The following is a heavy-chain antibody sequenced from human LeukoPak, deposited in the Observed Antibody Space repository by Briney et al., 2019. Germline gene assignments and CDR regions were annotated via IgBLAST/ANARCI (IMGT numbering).Heavy chain of an antibody. J-gene: IGHJ4*02. Sequence: ASLKVSCKASGYTFTGPYIHWMRQAPGQGLEWMGWINPYTGGTKYAQKFQGRVTVTRDTPTNTAYMELRGLRPDDTAAYYCARVEYCTKGVCINFDLWGQGTLVTVSS. CDR2: INPYTGGT. V-gene: IGHV1-2*02. D-gene: IGHD2-8*01. CDR3: ARVEYCTKGVCINFDL. CDR1: GYTFTGPY.